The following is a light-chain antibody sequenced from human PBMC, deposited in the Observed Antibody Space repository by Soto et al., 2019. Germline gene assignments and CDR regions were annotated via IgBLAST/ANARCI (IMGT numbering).Light chain of an antibody. CDR2: GPS. Sequence: EIVMTQSPATLSVSPGERATLSCRASQSVSNNLAWYKQKSGQAPRLLIYGPSIRATGIPARFSGSGSGTDFTLTISSLQSGDFAVYYCQQYNNWPLTFGGGTKVDIK. V-gene: IGKV3D-15*01. CDR1: QSVSNN. J-gene: IGKJ4*01. CDR3: QQYNNWPLT.